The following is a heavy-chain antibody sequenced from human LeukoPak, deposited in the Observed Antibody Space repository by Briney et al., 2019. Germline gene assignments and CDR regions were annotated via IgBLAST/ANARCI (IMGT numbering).Heavy chain of an antibody. CDR2: IYYSGSS. V-gene: IGHV4-59*08. CDR3: ARHYYDRPFDC. D-gene: IGHD3-22*01. Sequence: SETLSLTCTVSGGSISGYYWSWIRQPPGKGLEWIGYIYYSGSSNYNPSLKSRVTISVDTSKNQFSLKLSSVTAADTAVYYCARHYYDRPFDCWGQGTLVTVPS. CDR1: GGSISGYY. J-gene: IGHJ4*02.